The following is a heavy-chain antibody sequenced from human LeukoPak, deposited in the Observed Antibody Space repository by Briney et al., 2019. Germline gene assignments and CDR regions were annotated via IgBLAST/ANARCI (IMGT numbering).Heavy chain of an antibody. CDR1: GGSIRSNGYF. Sequence: PSETLSLTCAVSGGSIRSNGYFWSWVRQAPGKGLEWVSYISDDSRTIYNADSVKGRFTISRDNAKNSLYLQMNSLRDGDTAVYYCARVHYYGSGRPFDYWGQGTLVTVSS. D-gene: IGHD3-10*01. V-gene: IGHV3-48*02. CDR3: ARVHYYGSGRPFDY. J-gene: IGHJ4*02. CDR2: ISDDSRTI.